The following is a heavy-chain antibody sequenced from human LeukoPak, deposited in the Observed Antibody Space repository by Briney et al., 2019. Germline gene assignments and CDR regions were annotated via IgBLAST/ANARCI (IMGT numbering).Heavy chain of an antibody. J-gene: IGHJ4*02. D-gene: IGHD4-17*01. V-gene: IGHV3-30*03. Sequence: GGSLRLSCAASGFTFSSYGMHWVRQAPGKGLEWVAVISYDGSNKYYADSVKGRFTISRDNAKNSLYLQMDSLRDEDTAVYYCARDRDYAFDYWGQGTLVTVSS. CDR1: GFTFSSYG. CDR2: ISYDGSNK. CDR3: ARDRDYAFDY.